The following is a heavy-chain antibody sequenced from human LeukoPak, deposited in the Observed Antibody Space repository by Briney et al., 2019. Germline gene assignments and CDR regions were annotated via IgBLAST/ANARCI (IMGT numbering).Heavy chain of an antibody. V-gene: IGHV3-73*01. CDR3: TRPQIIGGNAFDI. J-gene: IGHJ3*02. CDR2: IRSEPKGSAT. Sequence: GGSLKLSCAASGFTFSGSPIHWVRQASGKGLEWVGRIRSEPKGSATTYGESVKGRFTISRDDSKNTAYLQMNSLKTEDTAIYYCTRPQIIGGNAFDIWGQGTMVTVSS. CDR1: GFTFSGSP. D-gene: IGHD2/OR15-2a*01.